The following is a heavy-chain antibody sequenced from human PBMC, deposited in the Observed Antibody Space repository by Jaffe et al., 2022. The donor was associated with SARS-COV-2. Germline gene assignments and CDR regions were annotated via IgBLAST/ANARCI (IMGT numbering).Heavy chain of an antibody. CDR2: IYYSGST. Sequence: QLQLQESGPGLVKPSETLSLTCTVSGGSISSSSYYWGWIRQPPGKGLEWIGSIYYSGSTYYNPSLKSRVTISVDTSKNQFSLKLSSVTAADTAVYYCARQWGGYSSSWSYYYYYYMDVWGKGTTVTVSS. CDR1: GGSISSSSYY. CDR3: ARQWGGYSSSWSYYYYYYMDV. J-gene: IGHJ6*03. D-gene: IGHD6-13*01. V-gene: IGHV4-39*01.